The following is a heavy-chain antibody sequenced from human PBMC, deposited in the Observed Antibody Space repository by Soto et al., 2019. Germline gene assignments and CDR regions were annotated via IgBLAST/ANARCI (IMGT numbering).Heavy chain of an antibody. D-gene: IGHD2-8*01. V-gene: IGHV3-23*01. CDR3: AKIVCTSNCYDY. CDR1: GFTFSSYA. J-gene: IGHJ4*02. CDR2: ISGGGDDT. Sequence: GGSLRLSCTASGFTFSSYAMSWVRQDPGKGLEWVSSISGGGDDTNYADSVKGRFTISRDNSENTMYLQMNSLRAEDTAVYYCAKIVCTSNCYDYWGQGTLVTVSS.